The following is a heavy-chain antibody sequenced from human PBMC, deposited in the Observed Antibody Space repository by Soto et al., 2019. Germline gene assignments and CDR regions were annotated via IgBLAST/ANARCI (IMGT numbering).Heavy chain of an antibody. D-gene: IGHD6-6*01. V-gene: IGHV3-74*01. CDR1: RFTFSSYW. CDR2: INGDGSST. Sequence: PGGSLRLSCAASRFTFSSYWMHWVRQGPGKGLVWVSRINGDGSSTTYADSVKGRFTISRDNSKNTLYLQMNSLRAEDTAVYYCASTRGSSYDHWGQGTLVTVSS. J-gene: IGHJ4*02. CDR3: ASTRGSSYDH.